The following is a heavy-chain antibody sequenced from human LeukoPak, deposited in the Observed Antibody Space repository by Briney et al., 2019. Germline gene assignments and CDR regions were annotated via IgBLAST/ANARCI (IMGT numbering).Heavy chain of an antibody. D-gene: IGHD6-13*01. J-gene: IGHJ4*02. CDR2: ISYDGSNK. CDR1: GFTFSSYA. Sequence: SGGSLRLSCAASGFTFSSYAMHWVRQAPGKGLEWVAVISYDGSNKYYADSVKGRFTISRDNSKNTLYLQMNSLRAEDTAVYYCARTPIAADGKGVFDYWGQGTLVTVSS. CDR3: ARTPIAADGKGVFDY. V-gene: IGHV3-30-3*01.